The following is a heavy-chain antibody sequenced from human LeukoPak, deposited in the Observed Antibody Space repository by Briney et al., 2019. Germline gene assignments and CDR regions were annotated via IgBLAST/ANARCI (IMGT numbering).Heavy chain of an antibody. CDR1: GGSISSYY. CDR2: IYTSGST. J-gene: IGHJ4*02. Sequence: PSETLSPTCTVSGGSISSYYWSWIRQPPGKGLEWIGYIYTSGSTNYNPSLKSRVTISVDTSKNQFSLKLSSVTAADTAVYYCARQVRGELRGFHFDYWGQGTLVTVSS. CDR3: ARQVRGELRGFHFDY. V-gene: IGHV4-4*09. D-gene: IGHD1-26*01.